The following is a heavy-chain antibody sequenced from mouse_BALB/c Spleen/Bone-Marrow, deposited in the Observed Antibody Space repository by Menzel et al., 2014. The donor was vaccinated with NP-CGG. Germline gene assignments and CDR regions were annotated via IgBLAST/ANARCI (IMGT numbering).Heavy chain of an antibody. D-gene: IGHD1-1*01. CDR2: INPSSAYT. CDR1: GYTFTWYT. Sequence: VKLMESGAELARPGASVKMSCQASGYTFTWYTMHWEKQRPGQGLEWIGYINPSSAYTNYNQKVKDKATLTADKSSSTAHMQLSSLTSEDSAVYYCTIRYYAMDYWGQGTSVTVSS. V-gene: IGHV1-4*01. J-gene: IGHJ4*01. CDR3: TIRYYAMDY.